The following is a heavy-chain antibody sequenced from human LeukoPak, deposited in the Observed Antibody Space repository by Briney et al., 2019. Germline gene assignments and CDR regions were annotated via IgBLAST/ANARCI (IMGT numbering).Heavy chain of an antibody. CDR2: IYYSGST. CDR3: ARDLKTYYYDSSGFAFDI. V-gene: IGHV4-59*01. CDR1: GGSISSYY. Sequence: SETLSLTCTVSGGSISSYYWSWIRQPPGKGLEWIGYIYYSGSTNYNPSLKSRVTISVDTSKNQFSLKLSSVTAADTAVYYCARDLKTYYYDSSGFAFDIWGQGTMVTVSS. D-gene: IGHD3-22*01. J-gene: IGHJ3*02.